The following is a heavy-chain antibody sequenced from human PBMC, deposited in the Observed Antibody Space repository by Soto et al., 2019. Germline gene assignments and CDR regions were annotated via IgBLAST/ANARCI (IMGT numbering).Heavy chain of an antibody. CDR2: IYHSGST. J-gene: IGHJ4*02. V-gene: IGHV4-30-2*01. Sequence: LSVTCAVSGGSISSGGYSWSWIRQPPGKGLEWIGYIYHSGSTYYNPSLKSRVTISVDRSKNQFSLKLSSVTAADTAVYYCARSYGDYVHFDYWGQGTLVTVSS. CDR1: GGSISSGGYS. D-gene: IGHD4-17*01. CDR3: ARSYGDYVHFDY.